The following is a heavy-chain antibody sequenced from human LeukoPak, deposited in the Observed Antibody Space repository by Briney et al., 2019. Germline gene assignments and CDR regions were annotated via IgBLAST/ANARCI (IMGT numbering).Heavy chain of an antibody. V-gene: IGHV3-23*01. Sequence: GGSLRLSCAASGFTFSSYSMNWVRQAPGKGLEWVSVISGSGGSTYYADSVKGRFTISRDNSKNTVHLQMNSLRAEDTAVYYCAKGAYCSGGRCYLGDLDYWGQGTLVTVSS. D-gene: IGHD2-15*01. J-gene: IGHJ4*02. CDR2: ISGSGGST. CDR1: GFTFSSYS. CDR3: AKGAYCSGGRCYLGDLDY.